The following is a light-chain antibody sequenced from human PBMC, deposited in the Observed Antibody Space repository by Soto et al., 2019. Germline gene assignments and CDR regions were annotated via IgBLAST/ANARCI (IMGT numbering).Light chain of an antibody. J-gene: IGKJ5*01. CDR1: QSVSNRY. V-gene: IGKV3-20*01. CDR2: GAS. CDR3: QQYGSSLSIT. Sequence: EIVLTQSPGTLSLSPGERATLSYRASQSVSNRYVAWYQQRPGQAPRPLIFGASIRATGIPDRFSGSGSGTDFTLTSSRLEPEDFAVYYCQQYGSSLSITFGQGTRLEIK.